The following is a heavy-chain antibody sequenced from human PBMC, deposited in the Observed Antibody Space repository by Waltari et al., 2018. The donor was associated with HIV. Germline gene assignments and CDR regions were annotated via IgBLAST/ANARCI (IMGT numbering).Heavy chain of an antibody. CDR1: GGSFSDYY. CDR3: ARLQIRVDIKAYYAFDI. CDR2: IHHSGST. Sequence: QVQLQQWGAGLLKPSETLSLTCAAYGGSFSDYYWSWIRQPPGKGLEWIGEIHHSGSTTYNPSLKSRVTISIDTAKNPFSLKLISVTAADTAVFYWARLQIRVDIKAYYAFDIWGQGTMVTVSS. D-gene: IGHD3-10*01. J-gene: IGHJ3*02. V-gene: IGHV4-34*02.